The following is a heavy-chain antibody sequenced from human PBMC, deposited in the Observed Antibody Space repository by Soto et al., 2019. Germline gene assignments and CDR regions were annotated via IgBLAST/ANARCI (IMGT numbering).Heavy chain of an antibody. J-gene: IGHJ5*02. V-gene: IGHV1-69*01. CDR1: GGTFSSYA. Sequence: VQLVQSGAEVKKPGSSVKVSCKASGGTFSSYAISWVRQAPGQGLEWMGGIIPIFGTANYAQKFQGRVTITADESTSTAYMELSSLRSEDTAVYYCAPEYCSGGSCYSLGGNWFDPWGQGTLVTVSS. CDR2: IIPIFGTA. D-gene: IGHD2-15*01. CDR3: APEYCSGGSCYSLGGNWFDP.